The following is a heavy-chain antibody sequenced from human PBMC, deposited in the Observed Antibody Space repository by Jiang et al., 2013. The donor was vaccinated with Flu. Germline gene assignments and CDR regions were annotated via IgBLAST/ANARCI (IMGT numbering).Heavy chain of an antibody. D-gene: IGHD3-10*01. Sequence: LKISXKGSGYSFTSYWIGWVRQMPGKGLEWMGIIYPGDSDTRYSPSFQGQVTISADKSISTAYLQWSSLKASDTAMYYCARMATSITMGAFDIWGQGTMVTVSS. CDR3: ARMATSITMGAFDI. CDR1: GYSFTSYW. CDR2: IYPGDSDT. V-gene: IGHV5-51*01. J-gene: IGHJ3*02.